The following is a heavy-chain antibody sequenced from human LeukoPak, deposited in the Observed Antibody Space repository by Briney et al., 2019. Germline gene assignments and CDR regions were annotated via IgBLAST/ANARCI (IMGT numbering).Heavy chain of an antibody. CDR1: GGSISSYY. J-gene: IGHJ4*02. CDR2: IFYSGTT. V-gene: IGHV4-59*01. Sequence: PSETLSLTCTVSGGSISSYYWSWIRQPPGKGLEWIGFIFYSGTTNYNPSLKSRVTISVDTSKNQFSLKLSSVTAADTAVCYCARGGWNKFDYWGQGTLVTVSS. CDR3: ARGGWNKFDY. D-gene: IGHD3-22*01.